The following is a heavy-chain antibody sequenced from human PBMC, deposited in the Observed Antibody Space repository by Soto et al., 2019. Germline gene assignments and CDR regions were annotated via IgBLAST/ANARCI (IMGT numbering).Heavy chain of an antibody. V-gene: IGHV3-73*01. CDR3: TMTTVTTWGY. CDR2: IRSKANSYAT. D-gene: IGHD4-17*01. Sequence: EVQLVESGGGLVQPGGSLKLSCAASGFTFSGSAMHWVRQASGKGLEWVGRIRSKANSYATAYAASVKGRFIISRDDSKNTAYLQMNSLKTEDTAVYYCTMTTVTTWGYWGQGTLVTVSS. J-gene: IGHJ4*02. CDR1: GFTFSGSA.